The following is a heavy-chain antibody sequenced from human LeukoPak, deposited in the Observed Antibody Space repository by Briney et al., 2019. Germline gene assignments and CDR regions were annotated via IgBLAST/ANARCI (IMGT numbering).Heavy chain of an antibody. CDR1: GYTFTGYY. D-gene: IGHD3-10*01. Sequence: GASVKVSCNASGYTFTGYYMHWVRQAPGQWLEWMGGIIPIFGTANYAQKFQGRVTITTDESTSTAYMELSSLRSEDTAVYYCARDPSGSGPWGQGTLVTVSS. CDR2: IIPIFGTA. V-gene: IGHV1-69*05. CDR3: ARDPSGSGP. J-gene: IGHJ5*02.